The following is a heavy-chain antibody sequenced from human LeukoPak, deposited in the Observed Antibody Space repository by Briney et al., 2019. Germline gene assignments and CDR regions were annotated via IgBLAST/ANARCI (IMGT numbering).Heavy chain of an antibody. CDR3: ARDSNTYYYGSGSPTYYYYYGMDV. V-gene: IGHV1-18*01. D-gene: IGHD3-10*01. CDR1: GYTFTSYG. Sequence: ASVKVSCKASGYTFTSYGISWVRQAPGQGLEWMGWISAYNGNTNYAQKLQGRVTMTTDTSTSTAYMELRSLRSDDTAVYYCARDSNTYYYGSGSPTYYYYYGMDVWGQGTMVTVSS. CDR2: ISAYNGNT. J-gene: IGHJ6*02.